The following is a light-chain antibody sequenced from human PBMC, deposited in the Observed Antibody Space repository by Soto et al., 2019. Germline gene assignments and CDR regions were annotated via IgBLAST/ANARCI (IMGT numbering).Light chain of an antibody. CDR1: SSDVGGYTS. CDR2: EVS. CDR3: SSYAAYNKWM. V-gene: IGLV2-14*01. J-gene: IGLJ3*02. Sequence: QSALTQPPSLSGSPGQSITISCTGTSSDVGGYTSVSWYQQHPGKAPKLVIYEVSDRPSGVSSRFSGSKSGNTASLTISGLQAEDEADYYCSSYAAYNKWMFGGGTKLTVL.